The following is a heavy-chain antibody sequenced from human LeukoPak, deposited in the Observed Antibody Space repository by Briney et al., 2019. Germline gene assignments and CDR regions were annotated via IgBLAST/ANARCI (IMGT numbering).Heavy chain of an antibody. CDR1: GGSISSSSGY. J-gene: IGHJ4*02. Sequence: SETLSLTCTVSGGSISSSSGYWGWIRQPPGKGLEWIGSIYYSGSTYYNPSLKSRVTISVDTSTNQFFLKLSSVTAADTAVYFCARHPSSYSSFDHWGQGTLVTVSS. V-gene: IGHV4-39*01. D-gene: IGHD2-21*01. CDR3: ARHPSSYSSFDH. CDR2: IYYSGST.